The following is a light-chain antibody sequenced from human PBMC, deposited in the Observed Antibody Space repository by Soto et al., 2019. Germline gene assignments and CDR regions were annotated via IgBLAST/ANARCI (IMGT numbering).Light chain of an antibody. CDR1: QSFTSN. V-gene: IGKV3-15*01. CDR2: GAS. CDR3: QQYIRWPLT. J-gene: IGKJ4*01. Sequence: TQSPVTRSLSPGERATLSCGASQSFTSNYLAWYQQKPGQAPSLLIYGASTRATGTPARFSGSGSGTEFTLTISSLQSEDFAVYYCQQYIRWPLTFGGGTKVDIK.